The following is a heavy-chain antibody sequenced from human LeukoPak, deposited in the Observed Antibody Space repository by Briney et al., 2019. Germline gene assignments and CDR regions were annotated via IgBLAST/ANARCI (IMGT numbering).Heavy chain of an antibody. CDR1: GGSFSGYY. CDR3: ARDNYYGSGSYYTFFTDY. Sequence: SETLSLTCAVYGGSFSGYYWSWIRQPPGKGLEWIGEINHSGSTNYNPSLKSRVTISVDTSKNQLSLKLSSVTAADTAVYYCARDNYYGSGSYYTFFTDYWGQGTLVTVSS. J-gene: IGHJ4*02. V-gene: IGHV4-34*01. D-gene: IGHD3-10*01. CDR2: INHSGST.